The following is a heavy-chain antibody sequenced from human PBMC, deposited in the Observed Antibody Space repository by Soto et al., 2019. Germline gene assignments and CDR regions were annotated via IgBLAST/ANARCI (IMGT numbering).Heavy chain of an antibody. CDR3: GGLFCSGGSCPDY. V-gene: IGHV3-74*01. Sequence: EVQLVESGGGLIQPGGSLRLSCAASGFTFSDYWMHWVRQAPGKGLVWVSRIAYDGRGTNYADSVKGRFTISRDNAKNTLYLQMNSLRAEDTAVYYCGGLFCSGGSCPDYWGQGTLVTVSS. CDR2: IAYDGRGT. J-gene: IGHJ4*02. CDR1: GFTFSDYW. D-gene: IGHD2-15*01.